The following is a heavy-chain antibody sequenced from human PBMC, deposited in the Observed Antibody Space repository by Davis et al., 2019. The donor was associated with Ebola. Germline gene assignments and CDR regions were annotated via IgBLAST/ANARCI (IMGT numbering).Heavy chain of an antibody. Sequence: AASVKVSCKASGYTFTNYGISWVRQAPGQGLEWMGWISTYNGNSYYAQKLQGRVTMTTDTSTTTAYMDLRSLGSDDTAVYYCAREIVVVVAVYSYYYYGMDVWGQGTTVTVSS. CDR1: GYTFTNYG. D-gene: IGHD2-15*01. J-gene: IGHJ6*02. CDR2: ISTYNGNS. CDR3: AREIVVVVAVYSYYYYGMDV. V-gene: IGHV1-18*04.